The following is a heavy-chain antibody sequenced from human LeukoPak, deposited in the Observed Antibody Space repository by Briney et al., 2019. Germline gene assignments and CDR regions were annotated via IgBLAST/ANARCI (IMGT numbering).Heavy chain of an antibody. J-gene: IGHJ4*02. CDR3: ARGRSYYDSSGYYYDY. V-gene: IGHV1-69*05. CDR1: GGTFSSYA. D-gene: IGHD3-22*01. Sequence: SVKVSCKASGGTFSSYAISWVRQAPGQGLEWMGGIIPIFGTANYAQKFQGRVTITTDESMSTAYMELSSLRSEDTAVYYCARGRSYYDSSGYYYDYWGQGTLVTVSS. CDR2: IIPIFGTA.